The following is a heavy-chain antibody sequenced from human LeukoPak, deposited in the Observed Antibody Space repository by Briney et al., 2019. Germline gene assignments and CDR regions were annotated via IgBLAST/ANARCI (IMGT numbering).Heavy chain of an antibody. Sequence: GGSLRLSCAASGFTFSSYAMSWVRQAPGKGLEWVSAISGSGGSTYYADSVKGRFTISRDNSKNTLYLQMNSLRAEDTAVHYCAKRGINYYYDSSGYVDYWGQGTLVTVSS. CDR1: GFTFSSYA. CDR3: AKRGINYYYDSSGYVDY. D-gene: IGHD3-22*01. J-gene: IGHJ4*02. V-gene: IGHV3-23*01. CDR2: ISGSGGST.